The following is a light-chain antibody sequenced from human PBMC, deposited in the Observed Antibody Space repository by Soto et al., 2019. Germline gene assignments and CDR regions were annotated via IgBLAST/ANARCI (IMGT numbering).Light chain of an antibody. Sequence: EIVMTQSPATLSVSPGERATLSCRASQSVSRNVAWYQQKPGQAPRLLIYGASTWATGIPARFSGSGSGTEFTLTISSLQSEDFAAYYCLQHSLWYTFGQGTKLEIK. CDR3: LQHSLWYT. CDR1: QSVSRN. CDR2: GAS. V-gene: IGKV3-15*01. J-gene: IGKJ2*01.